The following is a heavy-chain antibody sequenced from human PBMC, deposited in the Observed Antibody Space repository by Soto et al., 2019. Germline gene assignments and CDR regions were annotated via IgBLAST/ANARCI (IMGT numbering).Heavy chain of an antibody. J-gene: IGHJ4*02. Sequence: PGGSLRLSCAASGFMFNNYAMSWVRQAPGKGLEWVSTVSVSSGTTYYADSLKGRFTISRDNSKKTVYLQMNRLRADDTAIHYCVKGLYYYDSSGYRLFDYWGQGTLVTVSS. V-gene: IGHV3-23*01. D-gene: IGHD3-22*01. CDR2: VSVSSGTT. CDR3: VKGLYYYDSSGYRLFDY. CDR1: GFMFNNYA.